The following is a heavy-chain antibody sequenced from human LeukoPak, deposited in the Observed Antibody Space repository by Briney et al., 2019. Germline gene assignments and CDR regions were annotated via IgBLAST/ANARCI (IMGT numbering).Heavy chain of an antibody. V-gene: IGHV3-66*01. J-gene: IGHJ4*02. CDR1: GFTVSSNY. CDR3: AREGGEAADGYFDY. D-gene: IGHD6-13*01. Sequence: PGGSLRLSCAASGFTVSSNYMSWVRQAPGKGLEWVSVIYSGGSTYYADSVKGRFTISRDNSKNTLYLQMNSLRAEDTAVYYCAREGGEAADGYFDYWGQGTLVTVSS. CDR2: IYSGGST.